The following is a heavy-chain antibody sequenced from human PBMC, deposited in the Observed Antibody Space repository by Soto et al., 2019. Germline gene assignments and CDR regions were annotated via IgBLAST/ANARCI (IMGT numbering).Heavy chain of an antibody. Sequence: GGSLRLSCAASGFTFSSYWMSWVRQAPGKGLEWVANIKQDGSEKYYVDSVKGRLTISRDNAKNSLYLQMNSLRAEDTAVYYCARVTDTVTAYYYYYYMDVWGKGTTVTVSS. CDR3: ARVTDTVTAYYYYYYMDV. CDR2: IKQDGSEK. D-gene: IGHD4-4*01. CDR1: GFTFSSYW. V-gene: IGHV3-7*01. J-gene: IGHJ6*03.